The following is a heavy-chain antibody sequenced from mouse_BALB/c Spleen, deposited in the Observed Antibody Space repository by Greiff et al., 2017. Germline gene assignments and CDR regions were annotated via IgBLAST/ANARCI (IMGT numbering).Heavy chain of an antibody. J-gene: IGHJ1*01. CDR2: ISSGGGNT. Sequence: DVQLVESGGGLVKPGGSLKLSCAASGFTFSSYTMSWVRQTPEKRLEWVATISSGGGNTYYPDSVKGRFTISRDNAKNNLYLQMSSLRSEDTALYYCARLGNYWYFDVWGAGTTVTVSS. D-gene: IGHD2-1*01. CDR1: GFTFSSYT. CDR3: ARLGNYWYFDV. V-gene: IGHV5-9*03.